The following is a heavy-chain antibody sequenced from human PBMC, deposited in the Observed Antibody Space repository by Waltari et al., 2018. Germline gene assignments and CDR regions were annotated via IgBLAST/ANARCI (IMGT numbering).Heavy chain of an antibody. CDR1: GFRASDNY. J-gene: IGHJ4*02. Sequence: VQLXESGGGXVQPGGSLSXSCAASGFRASDNYRSWVRQAPGXGLEWXTVIYXGGRTXYADSVKGRFXSSRDSSKNTLYLQMNNXRAEDTAVXYGARXLGTGGWGLFDXWGQGILVTVSS. CDR2: IYXGGRT. V-gene: IGHV3-66*02. D-gene: IGHD6-19*01. CDR3: ARXLGTGGWGLFDX.